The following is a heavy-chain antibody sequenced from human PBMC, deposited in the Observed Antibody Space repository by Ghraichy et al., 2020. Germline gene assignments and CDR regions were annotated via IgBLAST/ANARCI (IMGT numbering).Heavy chain of an antibody. CDR1: GFTFSTYA. D-gene: IGHD4-11*01. CDR3: TKGKISAVTGLDY. V-gene: IGHV3-23*01. Sequence: GESLNISCAASGFTFSTYAMSWVRQAPGKGLEWVSSISNSGDTTYYADSVKGRFTISRDNSKNTLYLQMDSLRAEGTAVYYCTKGKISAVTGLDYWGQGTLVTVSS. CDR2: ISNSGDTT. J-gene: IGHJ4*02.